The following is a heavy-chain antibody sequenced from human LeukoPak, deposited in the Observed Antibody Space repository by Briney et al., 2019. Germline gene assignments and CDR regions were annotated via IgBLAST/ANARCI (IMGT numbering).Heavy chain of an antibody. D-gene: IGHD6-13*01. V-gene: IGHV4-59*01. Sequence: SETLSLTCTVSGGSISSYYWSWIRQPPGKGLEWIGYIYYSGSTNYNPSLKSRVTISVDTSKNQFSLKLSSVTAADTAVYYCARSRLAAAGTCPYYMDVWGKGTTVTVSS. CDR3: ARSRLAAAGTCPYYMDV. J-gene: IGHJ6*03. CDR1: GGSISSYY. CDR2: IYYSGST.